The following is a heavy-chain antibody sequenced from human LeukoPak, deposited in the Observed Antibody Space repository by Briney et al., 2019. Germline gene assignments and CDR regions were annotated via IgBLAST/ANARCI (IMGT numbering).Heavy chain of an antibody. D-gene: IGHD5-18*01. CDR1: GGTFSSYA. V-gene: IGHV1-69*13. CDR2: IIPIFGTA. CDR3: ARASVDTAMVTTLGY. Sequence: SVKVYCKASGGTFSSYAISWGRQAPGQGLEWMGGIIPIFGTANYAQKFQGRVTITADESTSTAYMELSSLRSEDTAVYYCARASVDTAMVTTLGYWGQGTLVTVSS. J-gene: IGHJ4*02.